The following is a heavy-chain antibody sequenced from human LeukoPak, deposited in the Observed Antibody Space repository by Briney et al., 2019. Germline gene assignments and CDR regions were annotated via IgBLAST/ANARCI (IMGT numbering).Heavy chain of an antibody. CDR2: INPNSGGT. Sequence: ASVKVSCKASGYTFTGYYMHWVRQAPGQGLERMGWINPNSGGTNYAQKFQGRVTMTRDTSISTAYMELSRLRSDDTAVYYCARVRYYYGSGSYCLDYWGQGTLVTVSS. CDR3: ARVRYYYGSGSYCLDY. V-gene: IGHV1-2*02. CDR1: GYTFTGYY. D-gene: IGHD3-10*01. J-gene: IGHJ4*02.